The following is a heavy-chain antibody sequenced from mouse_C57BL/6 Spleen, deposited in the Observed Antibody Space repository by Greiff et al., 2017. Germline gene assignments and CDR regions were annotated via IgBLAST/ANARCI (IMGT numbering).Heavy chain of an antibody. CDR2: IYPGDGDT. Sequence: QVQLKQSGPELVKPGASVKISCKASGYAFSSSWMNWVKQRPGKGLEWIGRIYPGDGDTNYNGKFKGKATLTADKSSSTAYMQLSSLTSEDSAVYFCARSPHYYGSSYDLDWYFDVWGTGTTVTVSS. CDR3: ARSPHYYGSSYDLDWYFDV. V-gene: IGHV1-82*01. D-gene: IGHD1-1*01. J-gene: IGHJ1*03. CDR1: GYAFSSSW.